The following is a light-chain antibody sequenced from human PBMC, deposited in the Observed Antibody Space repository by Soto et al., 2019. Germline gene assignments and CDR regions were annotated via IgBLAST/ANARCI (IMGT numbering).Light chain of an antibody. CDR3: SSYAGSSWV. J-gene: IGLJ3*02. CDR2: DVS. Sequence: QSVLTQPPSASGSPGQSVTISCTGTSSDVGAYNYVSWYQQHPGKAPKLMIYDVSKRPSGVPYRFSGSKSGNAASLTVSGLQGEDEADYYCSSYAGSSWVCGGGTKLTVL. CDR1: SSDVGAYNY. V-gene: IGLV2-8*01.